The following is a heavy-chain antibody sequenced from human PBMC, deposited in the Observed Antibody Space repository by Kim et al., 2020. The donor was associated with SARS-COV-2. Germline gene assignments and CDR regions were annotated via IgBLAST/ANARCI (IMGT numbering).Heavy chain of an antibody. CDR3: AKGRLMNLDV. J-gene: IGHJ6*03. CDR1: GLTFSIYV. CDR2: ISDSGGST. D-gene: IGHD3-16*01. V-gene: IGHV3-23*01. Sequence: GGSLRLSCAASGLTFSIYVMNWVRQAPGKGLEWVSGISDSGGSTYYADSVRGRFTISRDNSKNLLHLQMNSLRAVDTAVYFCAKGRLMNLDVWGRATTVT.